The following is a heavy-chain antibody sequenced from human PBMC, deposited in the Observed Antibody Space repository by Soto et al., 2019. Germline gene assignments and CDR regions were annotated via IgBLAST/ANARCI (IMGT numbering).Heavy chain of an antibody. Sequence: GGSLRLSCAASGFTFDDYTMHWVRQAPGKGLEWVSLISWDGGSTYYADSVKGRFTISRDNSKNSLYLQMNSLRTEDTALYYCAKDTSTGIAVAFDYWGQGTLVTVSS. CDR2: ISWDGGST. D-gene: IGHD6-19*01. J-gene: IGHJ4*02. CDR3: AKDTSTGIAVAFDY. V-gene: IGHV3-43*01. CDR1: GFTFDDYT.